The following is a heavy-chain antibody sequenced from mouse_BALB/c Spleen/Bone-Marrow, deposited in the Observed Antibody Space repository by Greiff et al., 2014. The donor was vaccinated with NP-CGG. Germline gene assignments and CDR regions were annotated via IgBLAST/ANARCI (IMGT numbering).Heavy chain of an antibody. J-gene: IGHJ4*01. CDR2: INPTNGRS. CDR1: GYTFNNYW. Sequence: VQLQQSGAELVKPGASVKLSCRASGYTFNNYWMHWVKQRPGQGLEWIGEINPTNGRSNYNEKFKRKATLTVDKSSSAAYMQRSSLTSEDSAVYYCARRGEYYGAMDYWGQGTSVTVSS. CDR3: ARRGEYYGAMDY. V-gene: IGHV1S81*02. D-gene: IGHD1-1*01.